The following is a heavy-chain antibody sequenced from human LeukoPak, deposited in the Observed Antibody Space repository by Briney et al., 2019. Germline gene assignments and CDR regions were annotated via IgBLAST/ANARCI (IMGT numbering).Heavy chain of an antibody. V-gene: IGHV3-30*02. CDR3: AKSPGRSYQTNFDY. CDR1: GFTFSSYG. Sequence: GGSLRLSCAASGFTFSSYGMHWVRQAPGKGLEWVAFIRYDGSNKYYADSVKGRFTISRDNSKNTLYLQMNSLRAEDTAVYYCAKSPGRSYQTNFDYWGQGTLVTVSS. J-gene: IGHJ4*02. CDR2: IRYDGSNK. D-gene: IGHD5-18*01.